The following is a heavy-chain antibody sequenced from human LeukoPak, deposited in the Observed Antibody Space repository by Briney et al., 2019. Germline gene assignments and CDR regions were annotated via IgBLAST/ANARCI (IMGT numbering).Heavy chain of an antibody. V-gene: IGHV4-38-2*02. Sequence: PSETLSLTCAVSGYSISSGYYWGWIRQPPGKGLEWIGSVYHSGSTYYNPSLKSRVTISVDTSKNQFSLKLSSVTAADTAVYYCARDQAYRYDSSDNWFDAFDIWGQGTMVTVSS. CDR1: GYSISSGYY. J-gene: IGHJ3*02. CDR2: VYHSGST. D-gene: IGHD3-22*01. CDR3: ARDQAYRYDSSDNWFDAFDI.